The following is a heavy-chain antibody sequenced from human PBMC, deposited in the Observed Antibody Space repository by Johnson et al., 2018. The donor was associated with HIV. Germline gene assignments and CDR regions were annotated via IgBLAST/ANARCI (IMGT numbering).Heavy chain of an antibody. J-gene: IGHJ3*02. CDR2: LYSGGNT. D-gene: IGHD6-6*01. CDR3: AREIIAARPSAFDI. V-gene: IGHV3-66*02. CDR1: GFSVSNNY. Sequence: VQLVESGGGLVQSGGSLRLSCGASGFSVSNNYMNWVRQAPGKGLEWVSVLYSGGNTYYADSVKGRFTISRDNSKNTLYLQMNSLRAEDTAVYYCAREIIAARPSAFDIWGQGTMVTVSS.